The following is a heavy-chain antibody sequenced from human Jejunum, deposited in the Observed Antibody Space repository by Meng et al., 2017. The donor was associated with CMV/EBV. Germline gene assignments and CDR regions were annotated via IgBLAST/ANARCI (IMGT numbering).Heavy chain of an antibody. CDR1: FSDHD. CDR3: ASLGCSTISCYPNWFDP. D-gene: IGHD2-2*01. CDR2: TRDKANSYAT. V-gene: IGHV3-72*01. J-gene: IGHJ5*02. Sequence: FSDHDMEWVRKGPGRGLEWVGRTRDKANSYATEYAASVKGRFTISRDDSKNSLYLQMNSLKTEDTAVYYCASLGCSTISCYPNWFDPWGQGTLVTVSS.